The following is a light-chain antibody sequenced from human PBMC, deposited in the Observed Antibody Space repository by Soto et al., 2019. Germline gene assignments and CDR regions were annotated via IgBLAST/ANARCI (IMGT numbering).Light chain of an antibody. CDR3: ATWDTSLKGVV. V-gene: IGLV1-51*01. CDR2: END. CDR1: SSTIGTNY. Sequence: QSVLTQPPSVSAAPGQKVTISCSGSSSTIGTNYVSWYQHLPGTTPKLLINENDRRPSGIPDRFSGSKTGTSATLVITGLQTGDEAESFCATWDTSLKGVVFGGGTKLTVL. J-gene: IGLJ2*01.